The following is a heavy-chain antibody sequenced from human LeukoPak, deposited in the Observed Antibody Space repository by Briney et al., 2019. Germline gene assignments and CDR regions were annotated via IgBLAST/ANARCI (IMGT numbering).Heavy chain of an antibody. Sequence: GGSLRLPCAASGFTFNSFAMSWVRQAPGRGLEWVSAISDSGGSTYYTDSVKGRFTISRDNSKNTLYLQMNSLRPEDTAVYYCAKEVVSAIPDYWGQGTLVTVSS. CDR1: GFTFNSFA. V-gene: IGHV3-23*01. CDR3: AKEVVSAIPDY. J-gene: IGHJ4*02. D-gene: IGHD2-21*01. CDR2: ISDSGGST.